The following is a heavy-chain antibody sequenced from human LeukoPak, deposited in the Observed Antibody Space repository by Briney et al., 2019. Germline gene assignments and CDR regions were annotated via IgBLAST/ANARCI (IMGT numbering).Heavy chain of an antibody. CDR1: GFTFSHAW. V-gene: IGHV3-15*01. Sequence: PGGSLRLSCAASGFTFSHAWMSWVRQAPGKGLEWIGRIKSETDGGATDFSASVKGRFIISRDDSRNTLYLQMNSLKTEDTAVYYCTTDIGRLRFFDRGYFDYWGQGTLVTVSS. CDR3: TTDIGRLRFFDRGYFDY. D-gene: IGHD3-9*01. J-gene: IGHJ4*02. CDR2: IKSETDGGAT.